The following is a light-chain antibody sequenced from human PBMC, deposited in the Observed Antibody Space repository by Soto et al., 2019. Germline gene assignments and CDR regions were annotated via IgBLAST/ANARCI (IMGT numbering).Light chain of an antibody. Sequence: DIQMTQSPSTLSGSVGDRVTITCRASQSISTSLAWYQQRPGKAPKLLIYAASTLQSGVPSRFSGSGSGTEFTRTISSLRPDDFATYYCHKLIISPQTFAQGPKGDSK. V-gene: IGKV1-5*01. CDR3: HKLIISPQT. CDR2: AAS. CDR1: QSISTS. J-gene: IGKJ1*01.